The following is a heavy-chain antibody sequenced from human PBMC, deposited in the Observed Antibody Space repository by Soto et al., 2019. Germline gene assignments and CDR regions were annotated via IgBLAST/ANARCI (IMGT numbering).Heavy chain of an antibody. J-gene: IGHJ4*02. D-gene: IGHD1-26*01. V-gene: IGHV3-48*02. CDR3: ARDPHGTYSIDY. Sequence: EVQLVESGGGLVQPGGSLRLSCAASGFSFSRYCMNWVRQAPGKGLEWLSYISTSNSAIYYADSVKGRFTISRDDAKSSLYLQMDSLRDEETAVYYCARDPHGTYSIDYWGQGTLVTVSS. CDR2: ISTSNSAI. CDR1: GFSFSRYC.